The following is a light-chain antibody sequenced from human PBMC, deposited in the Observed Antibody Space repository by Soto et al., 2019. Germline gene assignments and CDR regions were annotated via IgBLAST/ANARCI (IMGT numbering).Light chain of an antibody. Sequence: QSVLTQPASVSGSPGQLLTISCTGTSSDVDDYRYVSWYQQYPGRAPKLVIYDGNKRPSGVPDRFSGSNSGNTASLTISGLQAEDEADYYCCSYVTTPEIFGTGTRSPS. V-gene: IGLV2-11*01. CDR3: CSYVTTPEI. CDR2: DGN. J-gene: IGLJ1*01. CDR1: SSDVDDYRY.